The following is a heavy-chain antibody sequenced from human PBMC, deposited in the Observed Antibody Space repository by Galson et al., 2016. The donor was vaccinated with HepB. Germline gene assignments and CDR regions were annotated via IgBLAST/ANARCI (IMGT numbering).Heavy chain of an antibody. CDR3: AKDSHSSPPYQGYGLDV. CDR1: GFIFSGHA. J-gene: IGHJ6*02. D-gene: IGHD6-13*01. V-gene: IGHV3-30*04. CDR2: LSYDGLKE. Sequence: SLRLSCAGSGFIFSGHAMHWVRQAPGKGLGWVAVLSYDGLKEYYADSVKGRFTISGDNSKSTLYLQVNSLRAEDTAVYYCAKDSHSSPPYQGYGLDVWGQGTTVTVSS.